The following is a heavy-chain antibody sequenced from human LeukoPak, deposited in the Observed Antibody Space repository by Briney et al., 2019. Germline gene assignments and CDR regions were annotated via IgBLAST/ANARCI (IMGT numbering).Heavy chain of an antibody. CDR2: IYYSGST. CDR3: ARQTYYYDSFGSYYYFDY. V-gene: IGHV4-59*08. J-gene: IGHJ4*02. Sequence: SETLSLTCTVSGGSISSYYWNWIRQPPGKGLEWIGYIYYSGSTNYNPSLKSRVTISVDTSKNQFSLKLSSVTAADTAVYFCARQTYYYDSFGSYYYFDYWGQGTLVTVSS. CDR1: GGSISSYY. D-gene: IGHD3-22*01.